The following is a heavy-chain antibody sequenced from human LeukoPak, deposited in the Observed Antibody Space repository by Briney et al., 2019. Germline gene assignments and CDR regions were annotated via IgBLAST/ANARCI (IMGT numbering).Heavy chain of an antibody. CDR2: IYTSGST. V-gene: IGHV4-61*02. CDR1: GGSVSSGGYY. J-gene: IGHJ5*02. Sequence: SQTLSLTCTVSGGSVSSGGYYWGWIRQPAGKGLEYLGRIYTSGSTNYNPSLKSRVTISVDTSKNQFSLKLSSVTAADTAVYYCARCLRTIAARGFDPWGQGTLVTVSS. CDR3: ARCLRTIAARGFDP. D-gene: IGHD6-6*01.